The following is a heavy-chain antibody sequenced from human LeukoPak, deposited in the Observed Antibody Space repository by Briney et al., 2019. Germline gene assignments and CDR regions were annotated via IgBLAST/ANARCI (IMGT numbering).Heavy chain of an antibody. CDR3: ARGTDIVAVVAVTDAFDI. CDR1: GYSISSGYY. J-gene: IGHJ3*02. V-gene: IGHV4-38-2*01. Sequence: SETLSLTCAVSGYSISSGYYWGWIRQPPGKGLEWIGTIYHSGSTYYNPSLKSRVTISVDTSKNQFSLKLSSVTAADTAVYYCARGTDIVAVVAVTDAFDIWGQGTMDTVSS. CDR2: IYHSGST. D-gene: IGHD2-15*01.